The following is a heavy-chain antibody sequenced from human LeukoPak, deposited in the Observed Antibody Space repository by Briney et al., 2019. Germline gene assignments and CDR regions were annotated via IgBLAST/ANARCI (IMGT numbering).Heavy chain of an antibody. CDR2: FDPEDGET. CDR1: GYTLTELS. CDR3: ATVSYYYDSSGYQGYFQH. J-gene: IGHJ1*01. D-gene: IGHD3-22*01. V-gene: IGHV1-24*01. Sequence: APVKVSCKVSGYTLTELSIHWVRQAPGKGLEWMGGFDPEDGETIYAQRFQGRVTMTEDTSTDTAYMELSSLRSEDAAVYYRATVSYYYDSSGYQGYFQHWGQGTLVTVPS.